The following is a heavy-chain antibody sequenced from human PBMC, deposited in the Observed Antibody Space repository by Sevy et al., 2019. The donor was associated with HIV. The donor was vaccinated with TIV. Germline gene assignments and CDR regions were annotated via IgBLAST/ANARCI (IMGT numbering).Heavy chain of an antibody. Sequence: GGSLRLSCVASGFIVNNYWMTWVRQAPGKGLEWVANIKDDGSEKYYVGSVKGRFTISRDDAENSLFLQMNRRRVEDTAVYYCAKFKKRPHVWLPGGLDVWGQGTTVTVSS. D-gene: IGHD3-16*01. J-gene: IGHJ6*02. CDR3: AKFKKRPHVWLPGGLDV. CDR1: GFIVNNYW. CDR2: IKDDGSEK. V-gene: IGHV3-7*01.